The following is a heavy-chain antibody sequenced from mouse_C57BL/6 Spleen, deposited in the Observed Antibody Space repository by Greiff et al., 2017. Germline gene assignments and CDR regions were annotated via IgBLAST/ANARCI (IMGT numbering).Heavy chain of an antibody. CDR3: GRYVDWYFDV. CDR2: INPGSGGT. Sequence: VQLQQSGAELVRPGTSVKVSCKASGYAFTNYLIEWVKQRPGQGLEWIGVINPGSGGTNYNEKFKGKATLTADKSSSTAYMQLSSLTSEDSAVYFCGRYVDWYFDVWGTGTTVTVSS. CDR1: GYAFTNYL. J-gene: IGHJ1*03. V-gene: IGHV1-54*01.